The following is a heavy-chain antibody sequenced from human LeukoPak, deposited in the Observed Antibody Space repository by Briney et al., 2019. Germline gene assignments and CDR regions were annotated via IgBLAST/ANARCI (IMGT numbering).Heavy chain of an antibody. CDR2: ISGSGGST. J-gene: IGHJ4*02. CDR1: GFTFSSYA. D-gene: IGHD3-10*01. Sequence: GGSLRLSCAASGFTFSSYAMSWVRQAPGKGLEWVSAISGSGGSTYYADSVKGRFTISRDNSKNTLYLQMNSLRAEDTAVYYCAKDQPYYYGSGSYYVDYWGQGTLVTVYS. CDR3: AKDQPYYYGSGSYYVDY. V-gene: IGHV3-23*01.